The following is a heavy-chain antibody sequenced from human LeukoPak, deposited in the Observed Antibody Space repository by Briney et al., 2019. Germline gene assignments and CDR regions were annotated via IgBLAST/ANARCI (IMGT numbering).Heavy chain of an antibody. Sequence: PGGSLRLSCAASGFTFSNAWMSWVRQAPGKGLEWVGRIKSKTDGGTPDYAAPVKGRFTISRDDSKNTLYLQMNSLKTEDTAVYYCTGVSRSSWYDYWGEGTLVTVSS. J-gene: IGHJ4*02. V-gene: IGHV3-15*01. CDR2: IKSKTDGGTP. CDR3: TGVSRSSWYDY. CDR1: GFTFSNAW. D-gene: IGHD6-13*01.